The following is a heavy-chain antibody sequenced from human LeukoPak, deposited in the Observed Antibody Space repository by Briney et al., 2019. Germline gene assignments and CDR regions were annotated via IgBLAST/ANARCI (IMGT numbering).Heavy chain of an antibody. D-gene: IGHD2-21*02. CDR3: TTDAVEKTAPDY. V-gene: IGHV3-15*01. Sequence: PGGSLRLSCAASGFTFSNAWMSWVHQAPGKGLEWVGRIKSKTDGGTTDYAAPVKGRFTISRDDSKNTLYLQMNSLKTEDTAVYYCTTDAVEKTAPDYWGQGTLVTVSS. CDR1: GFTFSNAW. J-gene: IGHJ4*02. CDR2: IKSKTDGGTT.